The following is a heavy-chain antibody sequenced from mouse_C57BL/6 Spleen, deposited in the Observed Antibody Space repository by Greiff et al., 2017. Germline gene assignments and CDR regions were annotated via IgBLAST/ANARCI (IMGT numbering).Heavy chain of an antibody. V-gene: IGHV1-66*01. CDR3: ARSLSLLTWFAY. D-gene: IGHD2-1*01. Sequence: QVQLQQSGPELVKPGASVKISCKASGYSFTSYYIHWVKQRPGQGLEWIGWIYPGSGNTKYNEKFKGKATLTADTSSSTAYMQLSSLTSEDSAVYYCARSLSLLTWFAYWGQGTLVTVSA. CDR2: IYPGSGNT. J-gene: IGHJ3*01. CDR1: GYSFTSYY.